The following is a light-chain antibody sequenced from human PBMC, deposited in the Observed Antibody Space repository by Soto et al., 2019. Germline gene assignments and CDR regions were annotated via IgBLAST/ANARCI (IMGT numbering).Light chain of an antibody. J-gene: IGLJ1*01. CDR2: EVT. V-gene: IGLV2-8*01. CDR3: MSYEGMYNYV. Sequence: QSVLTQPPSASGSPGQSVTISCTGTSSDVGGYNYLSWYQHRPGKAPQLIIYEVTKRLSGVPNRFFGSKSGNTASLTVSGLQAEDEADYFCMSYEGMYNYVFGTGTKVTVL. CDR1: SSDVGGYNY.